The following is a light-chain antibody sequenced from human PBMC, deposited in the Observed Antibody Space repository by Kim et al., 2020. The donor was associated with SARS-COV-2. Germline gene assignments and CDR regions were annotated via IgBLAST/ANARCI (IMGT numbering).Light chain of an antibody. V-gene: IGLV2-11*01. Sequence: QSALTQPRSVSGSPGQSVTISCTGTSSDVGAYNYVSWYQQHPGKAPKHIIYDVIMRPSGVPDRFSGSKSGNTASLTISGLQAEDEADYYCCSYAGQYTYVKFGGGTQLTVL. CDR2: DVI. CDR1: SSDVGAYNY. CDR3: CSYAGQYTYVK. J-gene: IGLJ2*01.